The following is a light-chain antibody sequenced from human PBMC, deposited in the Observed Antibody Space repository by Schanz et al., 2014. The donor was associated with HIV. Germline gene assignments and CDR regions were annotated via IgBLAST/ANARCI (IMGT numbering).Light chain of an antibody. CDR1: SSNIGAGYD. CDR2: GNT. Sequence: QSVLTQSPSASGTPGQRVTISCTGSSSNIGAGYDVHWYQQLPGTAPKLLIYGNTNRPSGVPDRFSGSKAGTSASLAITGLQSEDEADYYCAAWDDSLDGWMFGGGTKLTVL. J-gene: IGLJ3*02. V-gene: IGLV1-40*01. CDR3: AAWDDSLDGWM.